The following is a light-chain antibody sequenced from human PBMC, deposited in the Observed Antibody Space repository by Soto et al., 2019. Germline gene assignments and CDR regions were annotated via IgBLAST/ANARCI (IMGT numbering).Light chain of an antibody. J-gene: IGLJ1*01. CDR1: SSDVGGYDY. V-gene: IGLV2-11*01. CDR2: DVT. CDR3: CSYSDTYFYV. Sequence: QSALTQPRSVSGSPGQSVTFSCTGTSSDVGGYDYVSWFQHHPGKAPKLIIYDVTKRPSGVPDRFSGSKSGNTASLTISGLQAEDEADYHCCSYSDTYFYVFGSVTKLTVL.